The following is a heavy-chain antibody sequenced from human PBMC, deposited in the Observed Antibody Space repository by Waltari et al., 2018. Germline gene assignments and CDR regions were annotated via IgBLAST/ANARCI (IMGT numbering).Heavy chain of an antibody. CDR2: ISSSSSYI. CDR3: AREVWAFDI. Sequence: EVQLVESGGGLVKPGGSLSLSCAASVFTFSSYSMNWVRQAPGKGLEWVSSISSSSSYIYYADSVKGRFTISRDNAKNSLYLQMNSLRAEDTAVYYCAREVWAFDIWGQGTMVTVSS. V-gene: IGHV3-21*03. J-gene: IGHJ3*02. D-gene: IGHD2-21*01. CDR1: VFTFSSYS.